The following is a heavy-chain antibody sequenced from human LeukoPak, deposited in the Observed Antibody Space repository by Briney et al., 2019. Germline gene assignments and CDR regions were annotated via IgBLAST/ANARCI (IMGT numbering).Heavy chain of an antibody. D-gene: IGHD4-17*01. V-gene: IGHV3-13*01. CDR2: IGTAGDT. J-gene: IGHJ6*02. Sequence: GGSLRLSCAASGFTFSSYDMHWVRQATGKGLEWVSAIGTAGDTYYPGSVKGRFTISRENAKNSLYLQMNSLRAGDTAVYYCARWGAPDRDYALYYFGMDVWGQRTTVTVSS. CDR3: ARWGAPDRDYALYYFGMDV. CDR1: GFTFSSYD.